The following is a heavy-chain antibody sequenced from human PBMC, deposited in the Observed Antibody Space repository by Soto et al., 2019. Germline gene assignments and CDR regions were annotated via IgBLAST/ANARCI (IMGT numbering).Heavy chain of an antibody. CDR3: NPLARKDSSGCYEFAD. CDR1: GFTFGNVW. V-gene: IGHV3-15*07. CDR2: IKSKADGGTT. J-gene: IGHJ4*02. Sequence: EVQLVESGGGLVKPGGSLRLSCAASGFTFGNVWMNWVRQAPGKGLEWVGSIKSKADGGTTDYAAPEKVRFTISRDNSNITLYLQINRLKAADIAVYYCNPLARKDSSGCYEFADWGQGTLVTVSS. D-gene: IGHD6-19*01.